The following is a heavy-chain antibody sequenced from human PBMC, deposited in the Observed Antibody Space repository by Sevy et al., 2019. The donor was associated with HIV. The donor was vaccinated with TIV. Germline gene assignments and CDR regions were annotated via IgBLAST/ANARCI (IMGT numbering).Heavy chain of an antibody. Sequence: ASVKVSCKTSGYSFSHYGVSWVRQAPGHGLEWMGWISGYNDNTTYAQNLQGRVSMTTDRDTSTAYMELRSLRSDATAVYYCARHTVTRDYYYYMDVWGEGTTVTVSS. V-gene: IGHV1-18*01. D-gene: IGHD4-4*01. CDR1: GYSFSHYG. CDR2: ISGYNDNT. J-gene: IGHJ6*03. CDR3: ARHTVTRDYYYYMDV.